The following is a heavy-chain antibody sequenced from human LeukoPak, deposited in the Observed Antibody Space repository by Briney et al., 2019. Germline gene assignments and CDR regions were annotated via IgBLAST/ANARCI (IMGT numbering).Heavy chain of an antibody. CDR3: ARDKVEMATIFDY. Sequence: ASVKVSCKASGYTLTSCGISWVRQAPGQGLEWMGWISAYNGNTNYARKFQGRVIMTTDTSTSTAYMELRSLRSDDTAVYYCARDKVEMATIFDYWGQGTLVTVSS. CDR1: GYTLTSCG. V-gene: IGHV1-18*01. CDR2: ISAYNGNT. D-gene: IGHD5-24*01. J-gene: IGHJ4*02.